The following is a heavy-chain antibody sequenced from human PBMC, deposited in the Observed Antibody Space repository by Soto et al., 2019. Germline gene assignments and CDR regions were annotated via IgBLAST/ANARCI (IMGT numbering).Heavy chain of an antibody. CDR3: ARGSPFDYGDPFDY. CDR2: IYYSGST. D-gene: IGHD4-17*01. Sequence: QVQLQESGPGLVKPSQTLSLTCTVSGGSISSGGYYWSWIRQHPGKGLAWIGYIYYSGSTYYNPSLKSRVTISVDTSKNQFSLKLSSVTAADMAVYYCARGSPFDYGDPFDYWGQGTLVTVSS. V-gene: IGHV4-31*03. J-gene: IGHJ4*02. CDR1: GGSISSGGYY.